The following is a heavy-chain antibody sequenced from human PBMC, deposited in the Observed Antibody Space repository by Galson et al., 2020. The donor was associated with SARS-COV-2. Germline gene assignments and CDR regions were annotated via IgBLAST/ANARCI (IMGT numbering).Heavy chain of an antibody. Sequence: GESLKIYCKGSGYNFPSFWIGWVRQMPGKGLEWMGIIYPGDSDIRYSPSFQGQVTISADNSINTAYLQWSSLKASDTAMYYCAKSSSGYYLYYFDSWGQGTPVTVSS. V-gene: IGHV5-51*01. CDR1: GYNFPSFW. D-gene: IGHD3-22*01. CDR2: IYPGDSDI. J-gene: IGHJ4*02. CDR3: AKSSSGYYLYYFDS.